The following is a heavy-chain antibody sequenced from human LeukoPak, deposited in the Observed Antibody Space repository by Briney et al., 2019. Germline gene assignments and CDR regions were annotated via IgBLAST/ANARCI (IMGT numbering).Heavy chain of an antibody. CDR1: GFTFSGYA. Sequence: PGGSLRLSCAASGFTFSGYAMTWVRQAPGKGLEWVSTISGSGSSTYYADSMKGRFTISRDNSNNTLYLQMNSLRAEDTAVYYCAKDFWSGYYPNCWGQGTLVTVSS. V-gene: IGHV3-23*01. CDR2: ISGSGSST. J-gene: IGHJ4*02. D-gene: IGHD3-3*01. CDR3: AKDFWSGYYPNC.